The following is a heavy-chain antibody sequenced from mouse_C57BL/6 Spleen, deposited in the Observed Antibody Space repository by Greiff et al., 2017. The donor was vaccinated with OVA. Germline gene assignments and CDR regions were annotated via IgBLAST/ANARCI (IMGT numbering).Heavy chain of an antibody. D-gene: IGHD2-4*01. J-gene: IGHJ3*01. CDR3: ARNDYDGSWFAY. CDR2: INPSSGYT. V-gene: IGHV1-7*01. Sequence: QVHVKQSGAELAKPGASVKLSCKASGYTFTSYWMHWVNQRPGQGLEWIGYINPSSGYTKYNQKFKDKATLTADKSSSTAYMQLSSLTYEDSAVYYCARNDYDGSWFAYWGQGTLVTVSA. CDR1: GYTFTSYW.